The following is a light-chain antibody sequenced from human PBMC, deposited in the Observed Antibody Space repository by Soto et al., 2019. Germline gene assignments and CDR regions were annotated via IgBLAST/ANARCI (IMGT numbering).Light chain of an antibody. V-gene: IGLV1-40*01. CDR2: GNS. CDR3: QSYDSSLSGSWV. Sequence: QSVLTQPPSVSGAPGQRVTISCTGSSSNIGAGYDVHWYQQLPGTAPKVLIYGNSNRPSGVPDRFSGSKSGTSASLAITGLQAADEADYYCQSYDSSLSGSWVFGGGTKLTVL. CDR1: SSNIGAGYD. J-gene: IGLJ3*02.